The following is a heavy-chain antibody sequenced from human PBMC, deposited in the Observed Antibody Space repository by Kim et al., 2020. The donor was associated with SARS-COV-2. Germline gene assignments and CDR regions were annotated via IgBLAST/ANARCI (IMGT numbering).Heavy chain of an antibody. CDR1: GGSMNNFY. J-gene: IGHJ4*02. Sequence: SETLSLTCSVSGGSMNNFYWTWIRQPPQKGLEWIDYVYYSGTTNYNSSLRGRVTISVDKSMNQFSLLLTSVTAADTAVYYCSRRHTGGYSGYHFDYWGQG. CDR2: VYYSGTT. CDR3: SRRHTGGYSGYHFDY. D-gene: IGHD5-12*01. V-gene: IGHV4-59*08.